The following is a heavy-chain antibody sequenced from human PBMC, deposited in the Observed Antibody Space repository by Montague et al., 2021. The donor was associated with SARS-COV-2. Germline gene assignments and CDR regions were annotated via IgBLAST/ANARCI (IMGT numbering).Heavy chain of an antibody. V-gene: IGHV2-5*02. Sequence: PALVKPTQTLTLICSFSGFSLSTGGVGVDWIRQSPGKGLEWLGVIFWDDEKRYNPTLKTRLTISKGTSQNQVVITLTDMGPADTATYFCAHQYYDYVWGSYRPDYFDYWGQGTLVTVSS. CDR3: AHQYYDYVWGSYRPDYFDY. J-gene: IGHJ4*02. D-gene: IGHD3-16*02. CDR2: IFWDDEK. CDR1: GFSLSTGGVG.